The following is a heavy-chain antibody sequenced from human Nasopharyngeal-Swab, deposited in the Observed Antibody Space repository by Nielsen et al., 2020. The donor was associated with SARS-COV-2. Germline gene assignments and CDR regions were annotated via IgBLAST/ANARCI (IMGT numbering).Heavy chain of an antibody. CDR2: IKQDGSEK. CDR1: GFTFSSYW. V-gene: IGHV3-7*01. CDR3: ARESIAVAGGGDY. D-gene: IGHD6-19*01. J-gene: IGHJ4*02. Sequence: GESLKISCAASGFTFSSYWMSWVRQAPGKGLEWVVNIKQDGSEKYYVDSVKGRFTISRDNAKNSLYLQMNSLRAEDTAVYYCARESIAVAGGGDYWGQGTLVTVSS.